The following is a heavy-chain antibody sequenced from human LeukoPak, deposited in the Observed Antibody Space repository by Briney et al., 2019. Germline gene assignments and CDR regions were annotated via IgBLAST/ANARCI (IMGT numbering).Heavy chain of an antibody. J-gene: IGHJ6*02. CDR1: GFTFTSSA. CDR3: AAGYGGNSSPPVHYYYYGMDV. CDR2: IVVGSGNT. Sequence: SVKVSCKASGFTFTSSAMQWVRQARGQRLEWIGWIVVGSGNTNYAQKFQERVTITRDMSTSTAYMELSSLRSEDTAVYYCAAGYGGNSSPPVHYYYYGMDVWGQGTTVTVSS. D-gene: IGHD4-23*01. V-gene: IGHV1-58*02.